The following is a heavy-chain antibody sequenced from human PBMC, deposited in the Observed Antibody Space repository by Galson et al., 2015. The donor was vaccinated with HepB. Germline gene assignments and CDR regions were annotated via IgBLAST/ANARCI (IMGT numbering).Heavy chain of an antibody. CDR2: ISYDGSNK. D-gene: IGHD1-26*01. CDR1: GFTFSSYA. Sequence: SLRLSCAASGFTFSSYAMHWVRQAPGKGLEWVAVISYDGSNKYYADSVKGRFTISRDNSKNTLYLQMNSLRAEDTAVYYCAKDKSVLYSGSYYEDYWGQGTLVTVSS. CDR3: AKDKSVLYSGSYYEDY. V-gene: IGHV3-30*04. J-gene: IGHJ4*02.